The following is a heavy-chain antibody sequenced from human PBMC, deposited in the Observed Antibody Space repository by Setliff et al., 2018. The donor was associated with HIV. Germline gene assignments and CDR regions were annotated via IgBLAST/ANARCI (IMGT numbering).Heavy chain of an antibody. CDR2: IFRGVTT. J-gene: IGHJ6*03. CDR1: GYPIIEAYY. CDR3: ARADSRRGAGYQYMDV. V-gene: IGHV4-38-2*01. Sequence: PSETLSLTCAVSGYPIIEAYYWLWIRQSPTKGLEYIGTIFRGVTTYYNPSLRSRVALSMDTSKNQFSLRLSSVTAADTAIYYCARADSRRGAGYQYMDVWGKGTTVTVSS. D-gene: IGHD4-4*01.